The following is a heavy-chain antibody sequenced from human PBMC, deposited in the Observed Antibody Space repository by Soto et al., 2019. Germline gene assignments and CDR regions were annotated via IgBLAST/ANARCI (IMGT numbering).Heavy chain of an antibody. CDR2: ISWDGGST. CDR3: AKGGGYSPVYYYYGMDV. V-gene: IGHV3-43*01. CDR1: GFTFDDYT. Sequence: EVQLVESGGVVVQPGGSLRLSCAASGFTFDDYTMHWVRQAPGKGLERVSLISWDGGSTYYADSVKGRFTISRDNSKNSLYLQMNSLRTEDTALYYCAKGGGYSPVYYYYGMDVWGQGTTVTVSS. J-gene: IGHJ6*02. D-gene: IGHD3-22*01.